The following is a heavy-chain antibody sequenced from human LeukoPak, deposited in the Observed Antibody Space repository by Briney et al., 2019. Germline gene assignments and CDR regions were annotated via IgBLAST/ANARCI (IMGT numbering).Heavy chain of an antibody. J-gene: IGHJ4*02. D-gene: IGHD2-8*01. V-gene: IGHV4-59*08. CDR1: GGTISTYY. CDR2: TYYSGRT. CDR3: ARGLYCTNGVCPYYFDY. Sequence: PSETLSLTCTVSGGTISTYYWSWIRQTPGKGLEWIGYTYYSGRTNYNPSLKSRVTISVDTSKNQFSLKLSSVTAADTAIYYCARGLYCTNGVCPYYFDYWDQGTLVTVSS.